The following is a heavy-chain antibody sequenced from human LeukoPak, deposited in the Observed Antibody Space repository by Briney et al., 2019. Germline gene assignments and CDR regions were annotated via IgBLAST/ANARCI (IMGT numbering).Heavy chain of an antibody. CDR1: GFSFDDFA. Sequence: TGGSLRLSCVVSGFSFDDFAMHWVRQAPGKGLEWVSGISWNSASIGYADSVKGRFTISRDNAKKSLYLQMNSLRTEDTAFSYCARGPLATWAAIDSWGQGTLVTVYS. CDR3: ARGPLATWAAIDS. D-gene: IGHD5-12*01. V-gene: IGHV3-9*01. J-gene: IGHJ4*02. CDR2: ISWNSASI.